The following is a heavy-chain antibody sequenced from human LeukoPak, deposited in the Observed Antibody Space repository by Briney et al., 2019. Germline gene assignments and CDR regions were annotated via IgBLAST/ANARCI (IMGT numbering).Heavy chain of an antibody. CDR3: VRESSAVAHSMIRHWLGP. CDR1: GYSINFGHL. J-gene: IGHJ5*02. D-gene: IGHD6-19*01. V-gene: IGHV4-38-2*02. Sequence: PSDTLSLTCDVSGYSINFGHLWVWIRQPPGKGLEWIACINHSGRTYYTPSLKSRVTISVDTLKNQFSLKVTSVTAEDTAMYFCVRESSAVAHSMIRHWLGPWGQGTLVIVSS. CDR2: INHSGRT.